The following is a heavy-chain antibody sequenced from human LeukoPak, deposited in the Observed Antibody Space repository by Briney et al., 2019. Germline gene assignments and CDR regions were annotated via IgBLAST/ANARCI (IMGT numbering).Heavy chain of an antibody. CDR3: ARRRGNYPGGAYYFDY. J-gene: IGHJ4*02. CDR2: IYYSGST. D-gene: IGHD1-7*01. CDR1: GGSISSYY. V-gene: IGHV4-59*08. Sequence: SETLSLTCTVSGGSISSYYWSWIRQPPGKGLEWIGYIYYSGSTNYNPSLKSRVTISVDTSKNQFSLKLSSVTAADTAVYYCARRRGNYPGGAYYFDYWGQGTLVTVSS.